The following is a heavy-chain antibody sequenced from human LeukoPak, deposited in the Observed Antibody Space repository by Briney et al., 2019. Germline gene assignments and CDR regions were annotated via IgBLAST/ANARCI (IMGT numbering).Heavy chain of an antibody. CDR3: ARRTLTVARRYYYYCMDV. CDR1: GASINSGSDY. J-gene: IGHJ6*03. V-gene: IGHV4-61*02. D-gene: IGHD7-27*01. CDR2: IYTTGTT. Sequence: PSQTLSLTCTVSGASINSGSDYWTWIRQPAGKGLEWIGRIYTTGTTTYNPSLKSRVTISVDTSKNQFSLKLSSVTAADTAVYYCARRTLTVARRYYYYCMDVWGKGTTVTVSS.